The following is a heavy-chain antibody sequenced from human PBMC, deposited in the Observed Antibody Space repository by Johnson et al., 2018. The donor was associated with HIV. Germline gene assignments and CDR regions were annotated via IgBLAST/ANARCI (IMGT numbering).Heavy chain of an antibody. D-gene: IGHD1-26*01. CDR1: GFTFSSYA. CDR2: ISGSGGST. Sequence: VQLVESGGGLVQPGRSLRLSCAASGFTFSSYAMHWVRQAPGKGLEWVSAISGSGGSTYYADSVKGRFTISRDNSKNTLYLQMKSLRPEDAAVYYCAKESKWESRTPHAFDMWGQGTMVTVSS. J-gene: IGHJ3*02. V-gene: IGHV3-23*04. CDR3: AKESKWESRTPHAFDM.